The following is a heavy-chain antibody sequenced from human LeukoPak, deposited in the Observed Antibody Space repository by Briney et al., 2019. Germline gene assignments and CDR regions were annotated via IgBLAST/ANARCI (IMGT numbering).Heavy chain of an antibody. J-gene: IGHJ4*02. CDR3: ARSGNYYDSSGYYPRRGFDY. CDR2: IIPIFGIA. V-gene: IGHV1-69*13. D-gene: IGHD3-22*01. CDR1: GGTFSSYA. Sequence: SVKVSCKASGGTFSSYAISWVRQAPGQGLEWMGGIIPIFGIANYAQKFQGRVTITADESTSTAYMELSSLRSEDTAVYYCARSGNYYDSSGYYPRRGFDYWGQGTLVTVSS.